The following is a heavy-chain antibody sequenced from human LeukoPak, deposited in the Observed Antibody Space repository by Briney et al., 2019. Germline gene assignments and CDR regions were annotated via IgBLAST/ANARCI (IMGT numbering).Heavy chain of an antibody. CDR1: GFTFSTYN. D-gene: IGHD2-15*01. J-gene: IGHJ4*02. V-gene: IGHV3-21*01. CDR2: ISSSGSYR. Sequence: PGGSLRLSCAASGFTFSTYNMNWVRQAPGKGLEWVSFISSSGSYRYYADSVKGRFTISRDNAKNSLYVQMNSLRAEDTAAYYCARDRGGSAPYYFDYWGQGTLVTVSS. CDR3: ARDRGGSAPYYFDY.